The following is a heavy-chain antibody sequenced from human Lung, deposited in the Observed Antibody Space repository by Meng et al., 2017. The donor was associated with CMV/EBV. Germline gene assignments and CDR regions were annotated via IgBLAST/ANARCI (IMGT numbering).Heavy chain of an antibody. CDR2: IDWHDDK. Sequence: GPTLVXPTQTLTLTCTFSGFSLSSTGLRVNWIRQPPGKALEWLARIDWHDDKLYNTSLKTRLTISKDTFKNQVVLTMTDMDHVDTATYYCARTSDYYHVMDVWGQGTXVTVSS. CDR1: GFSLSSTGLR. V-gene: IGHV2-70D*14. J-gene: IGHJ6*02. CDR3: ARTSDYYHVMDV.